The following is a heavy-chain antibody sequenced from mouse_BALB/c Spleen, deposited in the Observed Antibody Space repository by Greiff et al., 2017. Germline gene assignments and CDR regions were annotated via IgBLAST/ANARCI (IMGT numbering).Heavy chain of an antibody. V-gene: IGHV1-80*01. CDR3: ARSGNSYYAMDY. CDR2: IYPGDGDT. Sequence: VMLVESGAELVRPGSSVKISCKASGYAFSSYWMNWVKQRPGQGLEWIGQIYPGDGDTNYNGKFKGKATLTADKSSSTAYMQLSSLTSEDSAVYFCARSGNSYYAMDYWGQGTSVTVSS. D-gene: IGHD2-1*01. J-gene: IGHJ4*01. CDR1: GYAFSSYW.